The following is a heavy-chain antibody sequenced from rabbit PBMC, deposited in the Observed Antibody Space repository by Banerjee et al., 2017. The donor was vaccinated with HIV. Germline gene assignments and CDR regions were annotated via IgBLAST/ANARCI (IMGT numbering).Heavy chain of an antibody. CDR3: ARMLPCGGGVSCGYADL. V-gene: IGHV1S45*01. D-gene: IGHD6-1*01. CDR1: GFDLSSYYY. J-gene: IGHJ4*01. Sequence: QEQLVESGGDLVQPEGSLTLTCTASGFDLSSYYYMCWVRQAPGKGLEWIACIKTGSSGSTYYASWAKGRFTISKTSSTTVTLQMTSLTAADTATYFCARMLPCGGGVSCGYADLWGPGTLVTVS. CDR2: IKTGSSGST.